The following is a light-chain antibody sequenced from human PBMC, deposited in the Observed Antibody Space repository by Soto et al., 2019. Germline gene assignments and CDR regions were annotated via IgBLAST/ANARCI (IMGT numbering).Light chain of an antibody. CDR1: QSVSSR. CDR2: GAS. CDR3: QQYNNWPPFLFT. V-gene: IGKV3-15*01. Sequence: EIVMTQSPATLSVSLWERATLSCRASQSVSSRLAWYQQKPGQAPRLLIYGASTRATGIPARFSGSGSGTEFTLTISSLQSEDFAVYYCQQYNNWPPFLFTFGPGTKVDN. J-gene: IGKJ3*01.